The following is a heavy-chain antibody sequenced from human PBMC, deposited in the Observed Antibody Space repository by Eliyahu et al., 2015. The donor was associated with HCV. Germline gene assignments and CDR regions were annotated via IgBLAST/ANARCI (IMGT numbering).Heavy chain of an antibody. CDR3: ARDLHLYGMDV. V-gene: IGHV3-30-3*01. Sequence: QVQLVESGGGVVQPGRSLRLSCAXSGFPXSRDXMHWVRQAPGXGLEWVAVISYDGSNKYYADSVKGRFTISRDNSKNTLYLQMNSLRAEDTAVYYCARDLHLYGMDVWGQGTTVTVSS. CDR1: GFPXSRDX. J-gene: IGHJ6*02. CDR2: ISYDGSNK.